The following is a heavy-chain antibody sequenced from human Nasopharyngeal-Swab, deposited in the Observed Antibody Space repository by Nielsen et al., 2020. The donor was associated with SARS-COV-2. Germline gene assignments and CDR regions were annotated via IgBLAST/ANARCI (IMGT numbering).Heavy chain of an antibody. CDR1: GGSISSSSYY. Sequence: GSLRLSCTVSGGSISSSSYYWGWIRQPPGKGLEWIGSIYYSGSTYYNPSLKSRVTISVDTSKNQFSLKLSSVTAADTAVYYCVGRGIAVAGYDAFDIWGQGTIVTVSS. CDR3: VGRGIAVAGYDAFDI. CDR2: IYYSGST. D-gene: IGHD6-19*01. V-gene: IGHV4-39*01. J-gene: IGHJ3*02.